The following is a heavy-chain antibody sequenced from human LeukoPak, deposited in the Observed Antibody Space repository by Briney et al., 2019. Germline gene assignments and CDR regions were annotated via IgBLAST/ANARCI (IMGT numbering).Heavy chain of an antibody. CDR3: ARGELWGITMIVVAPDY. J-gene: IGHJ4*02. CDR2: ISYDGSNK. Sequence: GRSLRLSCAASGFTFSSYAMHWVRQAPGKGLEWVAVISYDGSNKYYADSVKGRSTISRDNSKNTLYLQMNSLRAEDTAVYYCARGELWGITMIVVAPDYWGQGTLVTVSS. D-gene: IGHD3-22*01. V-gene: IGHV3-30-3*01. CDR1: GFTFSSYA.